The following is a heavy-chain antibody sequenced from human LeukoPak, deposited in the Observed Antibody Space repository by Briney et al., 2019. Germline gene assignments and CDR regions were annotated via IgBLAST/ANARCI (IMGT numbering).Heavy chain of an antibody. D-gene: IGHD1-26*01. CDR3: AKDKVWVGATYWDY. CDR1: GFTFSSYS. V-gene: IGHV3-48*01. J-gene: IGHJ4*02. Sequence: GGSLRLSCAASGFTFSSYSMNWVRQAPGKGLEWVSYISSSSSTIYYADSVKGRFTISRDNAKNSLYLQMNSLRAEDTAVYYCAKDKVWVGATYWDYWGQGTLVTVSS. CDR2: ISSSSSTI.